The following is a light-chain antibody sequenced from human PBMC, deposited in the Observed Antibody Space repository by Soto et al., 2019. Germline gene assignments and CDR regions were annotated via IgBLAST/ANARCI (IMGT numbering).Light chain of an antibody. CDR2: EVS. V-gene: IGLV2-8*01. CDR3: SSYAGYKVI. J-gene: IGLJ2*01. CDR1: SSDVGGYNY. Sequence: QSALTQPPSASGSPGQSVTISCTGTSSDVGGYNYVSWYQQHPDKAPKLMIFEVSKRPSGVPDRFSASKSGNTASLTVSGLQAEDEADYYCSSYAGYKVIFGGGTKLTVL.